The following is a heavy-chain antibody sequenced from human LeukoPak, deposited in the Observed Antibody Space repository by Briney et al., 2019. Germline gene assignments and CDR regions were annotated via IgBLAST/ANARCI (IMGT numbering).Heavy chain of an antibody. CDR1: GYTFTNYG. CDR2: ISGYNGYT. J-gene: IGHJ5*02. Sequence: EASVKVSCKASGYTFTNYGISWVRQAPGQGLEWMGWISGYNGYTHYAHNLQGRVTMTTDTSTSTAYMELRSLRSDDTAVYYCARDEARYSSGYYPNWFDPWGQGTLVTVSS. CDR3: ARDEARYSSGYYPNWFDP. D-gene: IGHD3-22*01. V-gene: IGHV1-18*01.